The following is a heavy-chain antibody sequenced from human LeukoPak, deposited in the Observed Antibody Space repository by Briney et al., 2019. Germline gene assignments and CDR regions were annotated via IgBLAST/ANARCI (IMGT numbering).Heavy chain of an antibody. CDR3: AKEWGITMIEDDAFDI. V-gene: IGHV3-23*01. J-gene: IGHJ3*02. CDR2: ISNSGGST. Sequence: GGSLRLSCAASGFSFSSYAMSWVRQAPGKGLEWVSVISNSGGSTYYTDSVKGRFTISRDNSKNTLYLQMKSLRAEDTAVYYCAKEWGITMIEDDAFDIWGQGTMVTVSS. D-gene: IGHD3-22*01. CDR1: GFSFSSYA.